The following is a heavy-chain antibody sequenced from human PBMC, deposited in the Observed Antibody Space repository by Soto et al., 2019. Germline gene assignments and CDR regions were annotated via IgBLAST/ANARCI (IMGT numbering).Heavy chain of an antibody. CDR1: GYTFTSSA. CDR2: INAGNGNT. D-gene: IGHD6-6*01. V-gene: IGHV1-3*01. CDR3: ASFKARHRHDAFDI. Sequence: ASVKVSCKASGYTFTSSAMHWVRQAPGQRLEWMGWINAGNGNTKYSQKFQGRVTITRDTSASTAYLAMSSLTSAATAVYYCASFKARHRHDAFDIWCQGKMVNVS. J-gene: IGHJ3*02.